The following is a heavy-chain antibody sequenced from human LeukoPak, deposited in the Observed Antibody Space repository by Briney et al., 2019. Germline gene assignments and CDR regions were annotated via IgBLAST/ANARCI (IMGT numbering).Heavy chain of an antibody. Sequence: PGGSLRLSCAASGFTFSNYSMNWVRQAPGKGLEWVSYISSSSSTIYYADSVKGRFTISRDNAKNSLYLQMNSLRAEDTAVYYCARVRLGESSIAYYWGQGTLVTVSS. CDR1: GFTFSNYS. CDR3: ARVRLGESSIAYY. CDR2: ISSSSSTI. D-gene: IGHD3-16*01. J-gene: IGHJ4*02. V-gene: IGHV3-48*01.